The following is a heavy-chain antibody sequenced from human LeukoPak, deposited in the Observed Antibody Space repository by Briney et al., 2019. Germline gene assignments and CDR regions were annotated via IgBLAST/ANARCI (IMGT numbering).Heavy chain of an antibody. J-gene: IGHJ3*02. V-gene: IGHV1-24*01. Sequence: ASVKVSCKVSGYTLTELSMHWVRQAPGKGLEWMGGFDPEDGETIYAQKFQGRVTMTEDTSTDTAYMELSSLRSEDTAVYYCARVPGELSPYDAFDIWGQGTMVTVSS. CDR3: ARVPGELSPYDAFDI. CDR2: FDPEDGET. CDR1: GYTLTELS. D-gene: IGHD1-26*01.